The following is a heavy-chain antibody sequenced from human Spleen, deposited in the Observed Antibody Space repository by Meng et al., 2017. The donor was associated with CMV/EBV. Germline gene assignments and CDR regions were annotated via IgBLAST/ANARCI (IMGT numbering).Heavy chain of an antibody. CDR2: IRFDGDNE. D-gene: IGHD3-16*01. J-gene: IGHJ6*02. CDR3: ARVLSGIGDYDWGTQIIPNYYYYGMDV. Sequence: GESLKISCTASGFTFSTYGMHWVRQAPGKGLEWVAFIRFDGDNEYYADSMRGRFTISRDNSKNTLFLQMNSLRAEDTAVYYCARVLSGIGDYDWGTQIIPNYYYYGMDVWGQGTTVTVSS. CDR1: GFTFSTYG. V-gene: IGHV3-30*02.